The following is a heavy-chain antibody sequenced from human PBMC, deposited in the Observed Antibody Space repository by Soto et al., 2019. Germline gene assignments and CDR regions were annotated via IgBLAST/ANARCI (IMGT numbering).Heavy chain of an antibody. CDR3: AKDRGSGNYGVLKDFEY. CDR2: MSGSGAKT. CDR1: GFTFAGYA. Sequence: EVQLLESGGGLVQPGGSLRLSCESSGFTFAGYAINWVRQAPGQGLEWVSAMSGSGAKTFYEDSVKGRFTISRDNSKNTVYLQMNSLRGDDTAIYFCAKDRGSGNYGVLKDFEYWGQGTLVTVSS. D-gene: IGHD1-26*01. J-gene: IGHJ4*02. V-gene: IGHV3-23*01.